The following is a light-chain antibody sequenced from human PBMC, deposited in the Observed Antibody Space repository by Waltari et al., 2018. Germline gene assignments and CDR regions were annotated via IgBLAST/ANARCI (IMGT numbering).Light chain of an antibody. CDR3: SSYSSSATLDV. CDR1: SSDIGSYNF. V-gene: IGLV2-14*03. Sequence: QSALTQPASVSGSPGQSITISCTGTSSDIGSYNFVSWYQQHPGNAPKLLIYDVSNRPSGVSGRFSGSKSGNTASLTISGLQADDEADYYCSSYSSSATLDVFGSGTTV. CDR2: DVS. J-gene: IGLJ1*01.